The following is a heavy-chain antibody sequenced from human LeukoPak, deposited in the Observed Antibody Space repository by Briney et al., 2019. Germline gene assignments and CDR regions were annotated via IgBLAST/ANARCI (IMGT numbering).Heavy chain of an antibody. CDR3: ATDRKVGTWEPRFNY. CDR1: GFTFSDYW. Sequence: GGSLRLSCSASGFTFSDYWMIWVRQAPGKGLEWVANIRQDDSEKNYVDSVKGRFTISRDNAKFSLYLQMSSLGAEDTAVYYCATDRKVGTWEPRFNYWGRGTLVTVSS. CDR2: IRQDDSEK. J-gene: IGHJ4*02. V-gene: IGHV3-7*01. D-gene: IGHD4-23*01.